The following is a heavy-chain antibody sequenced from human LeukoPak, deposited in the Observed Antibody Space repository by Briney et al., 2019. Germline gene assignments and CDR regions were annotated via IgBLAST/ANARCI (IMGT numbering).Heavy chain of an antibody. CDR2: IIPILGIA. CDR3: ARDIIAAGHNWFDP. V-gene: IGHV1-69*04. Sequence: ASVKVSCEASGGTFSSYAISWVRQAPGQGLEWMGRIIPILGIANYAQKFQGRVTITADKSTSTAYMELSSLRSEDTAVYYCARDIIAAGHNWFDPWGQGTLVTVSS. J-gene: IGHJ5*02. CDR1: GGTFSSYA. D-gene: IGHD6-25*01.